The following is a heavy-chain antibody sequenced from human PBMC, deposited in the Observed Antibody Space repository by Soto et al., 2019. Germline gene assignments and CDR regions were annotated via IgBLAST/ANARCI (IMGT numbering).Heavy chain of an antibody. CDR1: GFTFSSYA. D-gene: IGHD2-15*01. Sequence: LRLSCAASGFTFSSYAMSWVRQAPGKGLEWVSTISDSGSTYYADSVKGRFTISRDISKNTLYVQMSSLRAEDTAVYYCAKGGEGYCSGTSCLYHMDAWGKGTTVTVSS. CDR3: AKGGEGYCSGTSCLYHMDA. J-gene: IGHJ6*03. V-gene: IGHV3-23*01. CDR2: ISDSGST.